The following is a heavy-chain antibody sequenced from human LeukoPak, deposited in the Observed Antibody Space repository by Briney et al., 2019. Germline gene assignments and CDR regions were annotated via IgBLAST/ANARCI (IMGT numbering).Heavy chain of an antibody. CDR2: IKQDGREK. V-gene: IGHV3-7*01. CDR3: ARSNDHYDFWSGYYIFDY. Sequence: PGGSLRLSCAASGFTFSSYWMSWVRQAPGKGLEWVANIKQDGREKYYVDSVKGRFTISRANAKNSLYLQMNSLRAEDTAVYYCARSNDHYDFWSGYYIFDYWGQGTLVTVSS. CDR1: GFTFSSYW. J-gene: IGHJ4*02. D-gene: IGHD3-3*01.